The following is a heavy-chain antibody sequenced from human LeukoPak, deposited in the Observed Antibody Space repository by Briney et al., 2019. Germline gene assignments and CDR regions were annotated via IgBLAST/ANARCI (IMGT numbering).Heavy chain of an antibody. CDR3: ARDRIDATVTTIDFDY. V-gene: IGHV3-7*01. D-gene: IGHD4-17*01. J-gene: IGHJ4*02. CDR2: IKQDGSEK. CDR1: GFTFSSYW. Sequence: TGGSLRLSCAASGFTFSSYWMSWVRQAPGKGLEWVANIKQDGSEKYCVDSVKGRFTISRDNAKNSLYLQMNSLRAEDTAVYYCARDRIDATVTTIDFDYWGQGTLVTVSS.